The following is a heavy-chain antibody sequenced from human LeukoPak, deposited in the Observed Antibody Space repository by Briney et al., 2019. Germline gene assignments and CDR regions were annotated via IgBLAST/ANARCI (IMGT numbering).Heavy chain of an antibody. CDR3: ARGLLPGVGMGDY. D-gene: IGHD6-13*01. Sequence: GGSLRLSCAVSGFTFKDYWMHWVRQVPGKGVVWVSCMNTDGSDRRYAGSVEGRFTISRDSANNRLYLVMNSLRVEDTAVYYCARGLLPGVGMGDYWGQGTLVTVSS. J-gene: IGHJ4*02. CDR2: MNTDGSDR. CDR1: GFTFKDYW. V-gene: IGHV3-74*01.